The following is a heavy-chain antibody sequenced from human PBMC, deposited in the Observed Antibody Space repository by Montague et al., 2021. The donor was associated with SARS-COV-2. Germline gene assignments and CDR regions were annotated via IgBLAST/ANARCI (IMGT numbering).Heavy chain of an antibody. Sequence: SETLSLTCAVYGGSFSGNNWCWVRQAQGTGLEWIGEINHSGSTHXNPTLKSRVSMSVYTSKNQFSLKMSFVSAADTAVFYCARSREEFTSIAVIITGGMHYFDSWGQGTLVTVSS. V-gene: IGHV4-34*01. CDR2: INHSGST. CDR1: GGSFSGNN. J-gene: IGHJ4*02. D-gene: IGHD3-22*01. CDR3: ARSREEFTSIAVIITGGMHYFDS.